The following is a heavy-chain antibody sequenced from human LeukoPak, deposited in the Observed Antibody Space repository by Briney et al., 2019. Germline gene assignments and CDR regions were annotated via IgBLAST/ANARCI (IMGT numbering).Heavy chain of an antibody. Sequence: GGSLRLSCAASGFMLSSTWMHWVRQAPGKGVVWVSRINSDATSTSYADSVRGRFTISRDDAKNTMYLQMNSLRAEDTAMYYCVRGSPGYSSSWHAYWGQGTLVTVSS. D-gene: IGHD6-13*01. V-gene: IGHV3-74*01. CDR1: GFMLSSTW. CDR2: INSDATST. J-gene: IGHJ4*02. CDR3: VRGSPGYSSSWHAY.